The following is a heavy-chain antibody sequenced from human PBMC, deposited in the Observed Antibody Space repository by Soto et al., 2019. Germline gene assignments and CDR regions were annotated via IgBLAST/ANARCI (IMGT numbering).Heavy chain of an antibody. Sequence: PSETLSLTCAVYGGSFSCYYWSWIRQPPGKGLEWIGEINHSGSTNYNPSLKSRVTISVDTSKNQFSLKLSSVTAADTAVYYCARHRQRGTYYYGSSGRRGYYFDYWGQGTLVTVSS. CDR1: GGSFSCYY. CDR2: INHSGST. D-gene: IGHD3-22*01. J-gene: IGHJ4*02. CDR3: ARHRQRGTYYYGSSGRRGYYFDY. V-gene: IGHV4-34*01.